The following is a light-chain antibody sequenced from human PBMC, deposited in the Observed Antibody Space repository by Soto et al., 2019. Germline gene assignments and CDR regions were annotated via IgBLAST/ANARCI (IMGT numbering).Light chain of an antibody. CDR3: QSYDSSPSGYV. J-gene: IGLJ1*01. CDR1: SSNIGAGYD. Sequence: QAVRTQPPSVSGAPGQRVTISGTGSSSNIGAGYDFHWYHQLPGKAPKLLLYANINRPAGVPDRFSGSKSGTSASLAITGLRAEDEADYYCQSYDSSPSGYVFGTGTKVTVL. CDR2: ANI. V-gene: IGLV1-40*01.